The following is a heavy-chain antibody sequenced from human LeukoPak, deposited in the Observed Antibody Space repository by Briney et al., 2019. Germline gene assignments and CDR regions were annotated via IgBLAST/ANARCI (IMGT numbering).Heavy chain of an antibody. J-gene: IGHJ5*02. CDR3: ARDSNDFWSSNWFDP. CDR1: GGSISSYY. D-gene: IGHD3-3*01. V-gene: IGHV4-4*07. Sequence: SETLSLTCTVSGGSISSYYWSWTRQPAGKGLEWIGRIYTSGSTNYNPSLKSRVTMSVDTSKNQFSLKLSSVTAADTAVYYCARDSNDFWSSNWFDPWGQGTLVTVSS. CDR2: IYTSGST.